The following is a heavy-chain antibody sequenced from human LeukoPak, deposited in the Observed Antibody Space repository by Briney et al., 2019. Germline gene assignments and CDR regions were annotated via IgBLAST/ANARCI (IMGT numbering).Heavy chain of an antibody. D-gene: IGHD5-18*01. V-gene: IGHV4-39*07. J-gene: IGHJ4*02. CDR3: VANGYYALDF. CDR2: IYHSGST. CDR1: GGSVSSSSYY. Sequence: SETLSLTCSVSGGSVSSSSYYWGWIRQPPGRGLEWIGSIYHSGSTYYNPSLKSRVTISVDKSKNQLSLKLTSVTAADTAVYFCVANGYYALDFWGQGTLVTVAS.